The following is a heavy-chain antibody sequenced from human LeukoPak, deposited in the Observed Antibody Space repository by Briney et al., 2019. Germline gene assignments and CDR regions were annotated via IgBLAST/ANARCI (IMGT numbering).Heavy chain of an antibody. V-gene: IGHV3-7*03. CDR1: GFTFSSYW. CDR2: IKQDGSEK. Sequence: GGSLRLSCAASGFTFSSYWMRWVRQAPGKGPEWVANIKQDGSEKNYVDSVKGRFTISRDNAKNSLYLQMNSLRAEDTAVYYCASGLELDYWGQGTLVTVSS. CDR3: ASGLELDY. J-gene: IGHJ4*02.